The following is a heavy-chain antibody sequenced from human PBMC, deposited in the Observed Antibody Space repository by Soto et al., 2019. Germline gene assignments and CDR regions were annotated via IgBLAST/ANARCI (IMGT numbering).Heavy chain of an antibody. CDR2: INPNSGGT. D-gene: IGHD2-2*01. CDR3: AAIPYCSSNSCHYLPN. V-gene: IGHV1-2*02. J-gene: IGHJ4*02. Sequence: ASVKVSCKASGYTFTGYYMHWVRQAPGQGLEWMGWINPNSGGTNYAQKFQGRVTMTRDTSISTAYMELSRLRSDDTAVYYCAAIPYCSSNSCHYLPNWGQGTPVTVSS. CDR1: GYTFTGYY.